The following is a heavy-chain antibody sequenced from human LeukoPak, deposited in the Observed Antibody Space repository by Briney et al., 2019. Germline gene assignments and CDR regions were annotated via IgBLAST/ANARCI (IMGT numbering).Heavy chain of an antibody. J-gene: IGHJ4*02. CDR3: ARGPYYDFWSGYPFFDY. Sequence: SQTLSLTCTVSGGSISSGNYYWYWIRQPAGKGLEWIGRIYTSGNTDYNPSLKSRVTMSVDTSKNQFSLKLSSVTAADTAVYYCARGPYYDFWSGYPFFDYWGQGTLVTVSS. CDR1: GGSISSGNYY. V-gene: IGHV4-61*02. D-gene: IGHD3-3*01. CDR2: IYTSGNT.